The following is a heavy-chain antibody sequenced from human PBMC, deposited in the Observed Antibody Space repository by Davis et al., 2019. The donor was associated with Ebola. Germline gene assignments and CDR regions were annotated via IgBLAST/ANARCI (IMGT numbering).Heavy chain of an antibody. CDR3: AKDNSGWYGSQDY. D-gene: IGHD6-19*01. CDR1: GFTFNYYA. CDR2: ISSSSNYI. V-gene: IGHV3-21*04. J-gene: IGHJ4*02. Sequence: PGGSLRLSCAVSGFTFNYYAMNWVRQAPGKGLEWVSFISSSSNYIYYADSVKGRFTVSRDNAKNSLYLQMNSLRAEDTAIYYCAKDNSGWYGSQDYWGQGTLVTVSS.